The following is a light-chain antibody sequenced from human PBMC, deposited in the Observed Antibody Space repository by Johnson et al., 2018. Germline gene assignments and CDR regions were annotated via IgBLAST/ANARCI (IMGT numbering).Light chain of an antibody. CDR1: SSNIGNNY. J-gene: IGLJ1*01. CDR3: GTWDSSLSAGNV. Sequence: QSVLTQPPSVSAAPGQKVTISCSRSSSNIGNNYVSWYQQLPGTAPKLLIYENNKRPSGIPDRFSGSKSGTSATLCITGLQTGDEADYYCGTWDSSLSAGNVFGTGTKVTVL. CDR2: ENN. V-gene: IGLV1-51*02.